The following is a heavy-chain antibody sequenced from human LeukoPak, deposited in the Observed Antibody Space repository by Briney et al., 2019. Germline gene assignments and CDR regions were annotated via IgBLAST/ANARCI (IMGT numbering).Heavy chain of an antibody. J-gene: IGHJ4*02. CDR1: GFTFSSYT. CDR3: ARDGFDY. V-gene: IGHV3-30-3*01. CDR2: ISYDGTNK. Sequence: PGGSLRLSCAASGFTFSSYTMHWVRQAPGKSLEWVIVISYDGTNKYYADSVKGRFTISRDNSKNTVFLQMNYLRAEDTAVYYCARDGFDYWGQGTPVTVSS.